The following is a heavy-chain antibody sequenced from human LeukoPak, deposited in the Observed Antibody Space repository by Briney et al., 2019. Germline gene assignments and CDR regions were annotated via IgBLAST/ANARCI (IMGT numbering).Heavy chain of an antibody. Sequence: PGGSLRLSCAASGFTFSSYAMHWVRQAPGKGLEWVAVISYDGSNKYYADSVKGRFTISRDTSKNTLYLQMNSLRTEDTAVYYCARSGGLQKFDYWGQGILVTVSS. J-gene: IGHJ4*02. CDR1: GFTFSSYA. CDR2: ISYDGSNK. D-gene: IGHD4-11*01. CDR3: ARSGGLQKFDY. V-gene: IGHV3-30-3*01.